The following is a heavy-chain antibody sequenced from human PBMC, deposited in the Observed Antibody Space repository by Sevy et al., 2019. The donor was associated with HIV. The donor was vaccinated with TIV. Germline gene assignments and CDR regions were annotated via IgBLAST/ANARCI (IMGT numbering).Heavy chain of an antibody. J-gene: IGHJ6*02. Sequence: ASVKVSCKVSGYTLTELSMHWVRQAPGKGLEWMGGFDPEDGETIYAQKFQGRVTMTEDTSTDTAYMELSSLRSDDTALYFCARGFDGWDTSPGGLDVWGQGTTVTVSS. D-gene: IGHD1-26*01. CDR1: GYTLTELS. CDR3: ARGFDGWDTSPGGLDV. V-gene: IGHV1-24*01. CDR2: FDPEDGET.